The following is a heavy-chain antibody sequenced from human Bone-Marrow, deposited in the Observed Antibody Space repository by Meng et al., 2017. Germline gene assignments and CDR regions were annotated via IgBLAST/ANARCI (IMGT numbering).Heavy chain of an antibody. Sequence: ASVKVSCKASGYTFTGYYMHWVRQAPGQGLEWMGWINPNSGGTNYAQKFQGRVTMTRDTSISTAYMELSRLRSDDTAVYYCARVCYSSGWYDARPFDYWGQGTLVTVSS. J-gene: IGHJ4*02. CDR2: INPNSGGT. D-gene: IGHD6-19*01. CDR1: GYTFTGYY. CDR3: ARVCYSSGWYDARPFDY. V-gene: IGHV1-2*02.